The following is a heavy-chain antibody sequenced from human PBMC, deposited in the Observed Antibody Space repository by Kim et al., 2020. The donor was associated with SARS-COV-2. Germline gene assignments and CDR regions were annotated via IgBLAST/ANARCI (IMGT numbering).Heavy chain of an antibody. CDR3: ARGGLAAAGPYYYYGMDV. CDR2: INHSGST. D-gene: IGHD6-13*01. CDR1: GGSFSGYY. Sequence: SETLSLTCAVYGGSFSGYYWSWIRQPPGKGLEWIGEINHSGSTNYNPSLKSRVTISVDTSKNQFSLKLSSVTAADTAVYYRARGGLAAAGPYYYYGMDVWGQGTTVTVSS. V-gene: IGHV4-34*01. J-gene: IGHJ6*02.